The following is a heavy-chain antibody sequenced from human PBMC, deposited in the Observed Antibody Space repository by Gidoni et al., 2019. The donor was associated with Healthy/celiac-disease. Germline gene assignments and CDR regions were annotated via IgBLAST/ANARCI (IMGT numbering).Heavy chain of an antibody. J-gene: IGHJ4*02. CDR2: IIPILGIA. CDR1: RGTFSSYT. V-gene: IGHV1-69*02. CDR3: ASGSSSSWSAHFDY. Sequence: QFQLVQSGAEVKQPGSSVQVSCNASRGTFSSYTISWVRQAPGQGLAWMRRIIPILGIANYAQKFQGRVRITADKSTSTAYMELSSLRSEDTAVYYCASGSSSSWSAHFDYWGQGTLVTVSS. D-gene: IGHD6-13*01.